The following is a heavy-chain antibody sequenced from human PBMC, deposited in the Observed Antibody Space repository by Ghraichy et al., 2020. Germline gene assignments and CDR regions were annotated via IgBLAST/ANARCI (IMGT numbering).Heavy chain of an antibody. D-gene: IGHD6-19*01. CDR3: AKDILGSGWYVDY. CDR1: GFTFDDYA. J-gene: IGHJ4*02. Sequence: LSLTCAASGFTFDDYAMHWVRQAPGKGLEWVSGISWNSGSIGYADSVKGRFTISRDNAKNSLYLQMNSLRAEDTALYYCAKDILGSGWYVDYWGQGTLVTVSS. V-gene: IGHV3-9*01. CDR2: ISWNSGSI.